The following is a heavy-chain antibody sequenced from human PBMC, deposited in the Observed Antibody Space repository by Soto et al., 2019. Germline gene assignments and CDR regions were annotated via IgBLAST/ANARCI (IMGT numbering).Heavy chain of an antibody. V-gene: IGHV4-4*07. D-gene: IGHD3-3*01. CDR3: ARGQRFSDWFDP. CDR1: GGAISTYY. Sequence: QVHLQESGPGLVKPSETLSLTCTVSGGAISTYYWTRIRQPAGKGLEWIGRIYSSGSTKYNPSLQSRVTMSLDTSNNQFSLRLTSVTAADTAVYYCARGQRFSDWFDPWGQGTLVTVSS. J-gene: IGHJ5*02. CDR2: IYSSGST.